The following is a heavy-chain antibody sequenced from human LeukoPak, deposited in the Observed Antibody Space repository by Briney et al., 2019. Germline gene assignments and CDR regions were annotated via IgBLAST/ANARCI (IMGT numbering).Heavy chain of an antibody. CDR1: GFSFDDYA. J-gene: IGHJ5*02. CDR3: TAFIMPTTYNCFAP. Sequence: GGTLRLTCAASGFSFDDYAMRWVRQAPVKGLEWVSFISGDGGTTYYADSVKGRFTSSRDNSKNSLYLQMSSLTTEDTAFYYCTAFIMPTTYNCFAPWGQGTLVIVSS. D-gene: IGHD5-12*01. V-gene: IGHV3-43*02. CDR2: ISGDGGTT.